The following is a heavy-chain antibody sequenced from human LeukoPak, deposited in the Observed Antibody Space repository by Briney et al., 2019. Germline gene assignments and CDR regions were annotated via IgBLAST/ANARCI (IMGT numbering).Heavy chain of an antibody. Sequence: PGGSLRLSCAASGFTFSSYWMSWVRQAPGKGLEWVSIIYSGGTTYYADSVKGRFTISRDNSKNTLYLQMNSLRTEDTAMYYCARAPTVTTIFDSWGQGTLVTVSS. CDR2: IYSGGTT. CDR3: ARAPTVTTIFDS. J-gene: IGHJ4*02. D-gene: IGHD4-17*01. V-gene: IGHV3-66*01. CDR1: GFTFSSYW.